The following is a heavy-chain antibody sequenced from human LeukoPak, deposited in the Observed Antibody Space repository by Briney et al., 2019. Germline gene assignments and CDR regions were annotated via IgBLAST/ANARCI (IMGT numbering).Heavy chain of an antibody. CDR2: ISGLGVQT. J-gene: IGHJ4*01. V-gene: IGHV3-23*01. CDR1: GFSFSNYV. Sequence: PGGSLRLSCAASGFSFSNYVMSWVRQAPGKGLQWISTISGLGVQTYYADSVKGRFTISRDNSKNTMSLQMSGLRGEDTATYYCAKGHRLCTSGNCNSQVDYWGHGALVTVSS. D-gene: IGHD2-8*01. CDR3: AKGHRLCTSGNCNSQVDY.